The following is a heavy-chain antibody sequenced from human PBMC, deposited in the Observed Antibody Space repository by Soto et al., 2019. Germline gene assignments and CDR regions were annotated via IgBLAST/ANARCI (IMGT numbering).Heavy chain of an antibody. D-gene: IGHD4-17*01. J-gene: IGHJ6*02. CDR1: GGSFY. CDR3: ARGGGDYDYAVDV. Sequence: QVQLQQWGAGLLKPSETLSLNCAVYGGSFYWTWIRQPPGKGLERIGEIRHSGSTNYNPSLKSRVSISIARSKSQVSLTVYSVTAADTAVYYCARGGGDYDYAVDVWGQGPTVTVSS. CDR2: IRHSGST. V-gene: IGHV4-34*01.